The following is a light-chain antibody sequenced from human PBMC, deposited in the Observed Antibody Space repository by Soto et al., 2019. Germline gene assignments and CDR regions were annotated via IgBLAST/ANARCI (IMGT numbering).Light chain of an antibody. CDR2: GAS. CDR1: QTISGW. J-gene: IGKJ1*01. V-gene: IGKV1-5*01. CDR3: LQYNGYYRT. Sequence: DIQMTQYPSTLSRSVGDRVTITCRARQTISGWLAWYQQRPGKAPKLLIFGASTMESGVPARFSGSGSGTTFTLTISSLESDDFAAYYCLQYNGYYRTFGQGTKVDIK.